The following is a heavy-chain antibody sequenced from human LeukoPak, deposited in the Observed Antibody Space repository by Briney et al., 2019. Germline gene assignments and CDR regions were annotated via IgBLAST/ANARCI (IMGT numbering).Heavy chain of an antibody. CDR3: AGDPMYYYDSSGYPGGALDY. CDR2: ISSNSSYT. V-gene: IGHV3-11*05. D-gene: IGHD3-22*01. CDR1: GFTFYSYA. Sequence: PGGSLRLSCAASGFTFYSYAMSWVRQAPGKGLEWVSYISSNSSYTNYADSVKGRFTIYRDNAKNSLYMQMNSLRAEDAAVYYCAGDPMYYYDSSGYPGGALDYWGQGTLVTVSS. J-gene: IGHJ4*02.